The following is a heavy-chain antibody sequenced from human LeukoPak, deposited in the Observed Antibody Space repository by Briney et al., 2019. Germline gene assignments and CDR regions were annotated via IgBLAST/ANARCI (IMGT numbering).Heavy chain of an antibody. D-gene: IGHD3-3*01. Sequence: ASVNVSCKASGYTFTSYGISWVRHAPGPGIEWMGWISAYNGNTNYAQKLQGRVTMTTDTSTSTAYMELRSLRSDDTAVYYCARDRFLEWLVGAFDIWGQGTMVTVSS. V-gene: IGHV1-18*01. CDR2: ISAYNGNT. CDR3: ARDRFLEWLVGAFDI. J-gene: IGHJ3*02. CDR1: GYTFTSYG.